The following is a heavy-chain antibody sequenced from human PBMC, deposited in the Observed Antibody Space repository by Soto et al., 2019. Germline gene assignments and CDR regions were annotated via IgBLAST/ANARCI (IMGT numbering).Heavy chain of an antibody. CDR2: IYYSGST. CDR3: ASQWFGEFPLGMDV. J-gene: IGHJ6*02. V-gene: IGHV4-31*03. CDR1: GGSISRGGYY. D-gene: IGHD3-10*01. Sequence: SETLSLTCTVSGGSISRGGYYWSWIRQHPGKGLEWIGYIYYSGSTCYNPSLKSRVTISVDTSKNQFSLKLSSVTAADTAVYYCASQWFGEFPLGMDVWGQGTTVTVSS.